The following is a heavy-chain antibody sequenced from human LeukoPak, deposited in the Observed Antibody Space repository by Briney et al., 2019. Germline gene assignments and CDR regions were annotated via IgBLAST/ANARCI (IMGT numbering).Heavy chain of an antibody. V-gene: IGHV3-7*01. J-gene: IGHJ4*02. CDR3: ARGAYSGTGDYFDY. CDR2: IKQDGSEK. D-gene: IGHD1-26*01. CDR1: GFTFSSYW. Sequence: GGSLRLSCAASGFTFSSYWMSWVRQAPGKGLEWVANIKQDGSEKYYVDSVKGRFTISRDNAKNSLYLQMNSLRAEDTAVYYCARGAYSGTGDYFDYWGRGTLVTVSS.